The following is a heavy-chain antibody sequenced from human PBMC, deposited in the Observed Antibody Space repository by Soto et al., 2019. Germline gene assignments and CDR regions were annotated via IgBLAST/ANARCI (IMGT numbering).Heavy chain of an antibody. CDR2: LSNTGRRT. CDR1: VFPFGANA. V-gene: IGHV3-23*01. Sequence: GGSLRLSCVVSVFPFGANAMGWVRQAPGKGLEWVSGLSNTGRRTSYADSVKGRFNISRDNSENTVYLQMNSLRVEDTAVYYCATEMGATQGPFDNWGQGTLVTVSS. J-gene: IGHJ4*02. CDR3: ATEMGATQGPFDN. D-gene: IGHD1-26*01.